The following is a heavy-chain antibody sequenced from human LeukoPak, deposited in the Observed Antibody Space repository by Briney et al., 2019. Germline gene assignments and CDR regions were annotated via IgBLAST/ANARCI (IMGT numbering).Heavy chain of an antibody. CDR1: GYTFTSYD. Sequence: ASVKVSCKASGYTFTSYDINWVRQATGQGLEWMGWMNPNSGNTGYAQKFQGRVTITRNTSISTAYMELSSLRSEDTAVYYCARGVVDTASPSGGDAFDIWGQGTVVTVSS. D-gene: IGHD5-18*01. CDR2: MNPNSGNT. CDR3: ARGVVDTASPSGGDAFDI. J-gene: IGHJ3*02. V-gene: IGHV1-8*03.